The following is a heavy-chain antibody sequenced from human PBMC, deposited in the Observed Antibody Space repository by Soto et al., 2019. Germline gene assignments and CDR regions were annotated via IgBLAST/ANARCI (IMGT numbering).Heavy chain of an antibody. V-gene: IGHV2-26*01. CDR2: IFSNDEK. D-gene: IGHD6-19*01. J-gene: IGHJ5*02. CDR3: ARIKKRTGKYSSTNWFDP. Sequence: QVTLKESGPVLVKPTETLTLTCTVSGFSLSNARMGVSWIRQPPGKALEWLAHIFSNDEKSYSTSLKSRLTISKDTSKSQVVLTLTNMDPVDTATYYCARIKKRTGKYSSTNWFDPWGQGTLVTVSS. CDR1: GFSLSNARMG.